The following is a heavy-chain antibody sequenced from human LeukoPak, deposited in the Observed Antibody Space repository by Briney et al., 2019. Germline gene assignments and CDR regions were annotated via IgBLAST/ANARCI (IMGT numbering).Heavy chain of an antibody. D-gene: IGHD1-26*01. CDR2: INHSGST. J-gene: IGHJ4*02. Sequence: SETLSLTCSVYGGSFSGYYWSWIRQPPGKGLEWIGEINHSGSTHYNPPLKSRVTISIDTSKNQFSLKLSSVTAADTAVYYCARERGTYNDYWGQGTLVTVSS. CDR3: ARERGTYNDY. CDR1: GGSFSGYY. V-gene: IGHV4-34*01.